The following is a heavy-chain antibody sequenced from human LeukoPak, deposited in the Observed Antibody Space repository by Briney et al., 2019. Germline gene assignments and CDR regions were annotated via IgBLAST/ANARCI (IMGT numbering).Heavy chain of an antibody. CDR1: GFTFSSYG. J-gene: IGHJ1*01. Sequence: PGGSLRLSCAASGFTFSSYGMHWVRQAPGKGLEWVAFIRYDGSNKYYADSVKGRFTISRDNSKNTLYLQMNSPRAEDTAVYYCAQSGLSGSEEYFHHWGQGTLVTGSS. CDR3: AQSGLSGSEEYFHH. V-gene: IGHV3-30*02. CDR2: IRYDGSNK. D-gene: IGHD3-10*01.